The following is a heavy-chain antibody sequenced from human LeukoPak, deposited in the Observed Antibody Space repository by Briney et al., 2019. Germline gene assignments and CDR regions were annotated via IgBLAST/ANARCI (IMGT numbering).Heavy chain of an antibody. CDR2: IKPDGSTT. D-gene: IGHD2/OR15-2a*01. CDR1: GFSFSSYW. V-gene: IGHV3-74*01. CDR3: ARGGPTTWF. Sequence: GGSLRLSCAGSGFSFSSYWMHWVRQVPGEGLVWVSSIKPDGSTTNYADSVKGRFTISRDNAGNTLFLHANSLRAEDTAVYYCARGGPTTWFWGQGTLVTISS. J-gene: IGHJ4*02.